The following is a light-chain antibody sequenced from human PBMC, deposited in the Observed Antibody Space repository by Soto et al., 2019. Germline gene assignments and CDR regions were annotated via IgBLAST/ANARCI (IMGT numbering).Light chain of an antibody. CDR3: QQYGRSPPIT. V-gene: IGKV3-20*01. J-gene: IGKJ5*01. CDR2: GAS. Sequence: EIVLTQSPATLSLSPWERATLSCRASQSVSSNYLAWFQQKPVQAPRLLIYGASSRASGIPDRFSGSGSGTDFTLTISRLEPEDFAVYYCQQYGRSPPITFGQGTRLEIK. CDR1: QSVSSNY.